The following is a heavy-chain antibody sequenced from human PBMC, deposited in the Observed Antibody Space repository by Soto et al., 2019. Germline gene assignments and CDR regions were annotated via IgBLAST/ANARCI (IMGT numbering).Heavy chain of an antibody. CDR3: ASKGELLLSYFDYYGMDV. J-gene: IGHJ6*02. V-gene: IGHV4-34*01. CDR2: INHSGST. Sequence: ASETLSLTCAVYGGSFSGYYWSWIRQPPGKGLEWIGEINHSGSTNYNPSLKSRVTISVDTSKNQFSLKLSSVTAADTAVYYCASKGELLLSYFDYYGMDVWGQGTTVTVSS. D-gene: IGHD1-26*01. CDR1: GGSFSGYY.